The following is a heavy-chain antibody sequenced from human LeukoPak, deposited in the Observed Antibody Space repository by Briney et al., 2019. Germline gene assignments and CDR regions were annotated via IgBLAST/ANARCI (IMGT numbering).Heavy chain of an antibody. CDR1: GFTFSSYG. V-gene: IGHV3-30*02. CDR2: IRYDGSNK. CDR3: AKDRSSSSWYSGESADY. J-gene: IGHJ4*02. D-gene: IGHD6-13*01. Sequence: GGSLRLSCAASGFTFSSYGMHWVRQAPGKGLEWVAFIRYDGSNKYYADSVKGRFTISRDNSKNTLSLQMNSLRAEDTAVYYCAKDRSSSSWYSGESADYWGQGTLVTVSS.